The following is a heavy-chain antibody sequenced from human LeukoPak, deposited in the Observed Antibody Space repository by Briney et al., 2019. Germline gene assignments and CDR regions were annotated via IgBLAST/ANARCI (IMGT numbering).Heavy chain of an antibody. Sequence: PSETLSLTCTVSGGSISSYYWSWNRQPPGKGLECIGYIYNSGSTNYNPSLKSRVSISVDTSKNQFSLKLSSVTAADTAVYYCARSAIDAFDIWGQGTMVTVSS. CDR2: IYNSGST. J-gene: IGHJ3*02. V-gene: IGHV4-59*08. CDR1: GGSISSYY. CDR3: ARSAIDAFDI. D-gene: IGHD6-25*01.